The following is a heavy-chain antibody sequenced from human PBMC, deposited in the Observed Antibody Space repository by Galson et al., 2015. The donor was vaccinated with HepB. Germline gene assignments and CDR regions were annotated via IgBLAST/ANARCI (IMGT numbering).Heavy chain of an antibody. Sequence: SLRLSCATSGFTFSTYAMSWVRQAPGKGLEWVSVVGPNGANIHYADSVKGRFTISRDNSKNTLYPQMNSLRDEDTAVYYCATYRQQLYPIDYWGQGTLVTVSS. CDR3: ATYRQQLYPIDY. CDR2: VGPNGANI. CDR1: GFTFSTYA. D-gene: IGHD6-13*01. V-gene: IGHV3-23*01. J-gene: IGHJ4*02.